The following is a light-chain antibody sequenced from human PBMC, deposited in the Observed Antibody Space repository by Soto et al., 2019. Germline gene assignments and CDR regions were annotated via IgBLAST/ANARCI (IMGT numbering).Light chain of an antibody. CDR3: QQRSNWPWT. CDR2: DAS. V-gene: IGKV3-11*01. J-gene: IGKJ1*01. Sequence: EIVLTQSPATLSLSPGERATISCRASQSVSSYLAWYQQKPGQAPRLLIYDASNRATGIPARFSGSGSGTDFSLTISSLEPEDVAVYYCQQRSNWPWTFGHGNKVEIK. CDR1: QSVSSY.